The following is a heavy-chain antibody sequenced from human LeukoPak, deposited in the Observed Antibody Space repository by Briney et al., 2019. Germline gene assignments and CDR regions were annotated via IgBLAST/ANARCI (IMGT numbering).Heavy chain of an antibody. V-gene: IGHV1-18*01. CDR2: ISAYNGNT. D-gene: IGHD1-26*01. CDR1: GYTFTSYG. Sequence: ASVKVSCKASGYTFTSYGISWVRQSPGQGLEWMGWISAYNGNTNYAQKLQGRVTMTTDTSTSTAYMELRSLRSDDTAVYYCARSPWEAGLYYFDYWGQGTLVTVSS. J-gene: IGHJ4*02. CDR3: ARSPWEAGLYYFDY.